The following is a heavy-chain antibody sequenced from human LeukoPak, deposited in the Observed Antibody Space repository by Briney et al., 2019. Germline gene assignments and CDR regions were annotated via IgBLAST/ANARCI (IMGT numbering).Heavy chain of an antibody. Sequence: GRSLRLSCAASGFTFSSYWMHWVRQAPGKGLVWVSRINSDGSSTNYADFVKGRFTISRDNAKNTLYLQMNSLRAEDTAVYYCAKAEGYCSGGSCYSLGFYFDYWGQGTLVTVSS. CDR3: AKAEGYCSGGSCYSLGFYFDY. J-gene: IGHJ4*02. CDR2: INSDGSST. D-gene: IGHD2-15*01. CDR1: GFTFSSYW. V-gene: IGHV3-74*01.